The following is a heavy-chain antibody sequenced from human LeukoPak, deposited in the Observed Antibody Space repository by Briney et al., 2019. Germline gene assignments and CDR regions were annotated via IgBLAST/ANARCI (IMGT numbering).Heavy chain of an antibody. J-gene: IGHJ4*02. V-gene: IGHV1-8*01. CDR3: ARGTGHCSSPSCYKGKDY. CDR1: GYTFTSYD. D-gene: IGHD2-2*02. CDR2: MNPNSGNT. Sequence: ASVKVSCKASGYTFTSYDINWVRQATGQGLEWMGWMNPNSGNTGYAQKFQGRVTMTRNTSISTAYMELSSLRSEDTAVYYCARGTGHCSSPSCYKGKDYWGQGTLATVSS.